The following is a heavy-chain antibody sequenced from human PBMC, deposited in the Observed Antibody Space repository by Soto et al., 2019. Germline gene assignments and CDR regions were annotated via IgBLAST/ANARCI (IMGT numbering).Heavy chain of an antibody. V-gene: IGHV4-30-2*01. CDR1: GGSISSGGYS. J-gene: IGHJ5*02. CDR2: IYHSGST. Sequence: PSETLSLTCAVSGGSISSGGYSWSWIRQPPGKGLEWIGYIYHSGSTYYNPSLKSRVTISVDRSKNQFSLKLSSVTAADTAVYYCARVGPLMVRGATGRYNWFDPWGQGTLVTVSS. D-gene: IGHD3-10*01. CDR3: ARVGPLMVRGATGRYNWFDP.